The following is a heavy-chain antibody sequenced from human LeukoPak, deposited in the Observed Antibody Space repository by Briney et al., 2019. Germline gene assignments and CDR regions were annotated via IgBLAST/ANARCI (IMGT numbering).Heavy chain of an antibody. CDR2: IRRNSDGGTI. Sequence: GGSLRLPCAPSGFTFSNYAMSWVRQAPGKGLEWVGRIRRNSDGGTIDYAAPVKGRFALSRDDSKNTLYLHMSSLQTEDTAVYYCATDFYDTTWGQGTLVTVSS. CDR3: ATDFYDTT. V-gene: IGHV3-15*01. J-gene: IGHJ5*02. D-gene: IGHD3-22*01. CDR1: GFTFSNYA.